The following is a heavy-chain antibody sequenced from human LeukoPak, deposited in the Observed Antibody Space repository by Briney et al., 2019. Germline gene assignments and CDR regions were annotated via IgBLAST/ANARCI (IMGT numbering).Heavy chain of an antibody. Sequence: ASVKVSCKASGYTFTGYYMHWVRQAPGQGLEWMGWINPNSGGTNYAQKFQGRVTMTRDTSISTAYMELSRLRSDDTAVYYCARGPPGYSSGWYYYYYYMDVRGKGTTVTVSS. V-gene: IGHV1-2*02. D-gene: IGHD6-19*01. CDR3: ARGPPGYSSGWYYYYYYMDV. CDR1: GYTFTGYY. CDR2: INPNSGGT. J-gene: IGHJ6*03.